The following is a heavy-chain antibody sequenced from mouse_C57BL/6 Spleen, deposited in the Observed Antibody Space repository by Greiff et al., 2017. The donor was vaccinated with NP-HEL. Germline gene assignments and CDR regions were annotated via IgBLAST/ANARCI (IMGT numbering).Heavy chain of an antibody. CDR2: INPYNGGT. V-gene: IGHV1-19*01. CDR1: GYTFTDYY. J-gene: IGHJ3*01. D-gene: IGHD2-2*01. CDR3: AIPYGYDGPPFAY. Sequence: VQLKESGPVLVKPGASVKMSCKASGYTFTDYYMNWVKQSHGKSLEWIGVINPYNGGTSYNQKFKGKATLTVDKSSSTAYMELNSLTSEDSAVYYCAIPYGYDGPPFAYWGHGTLVTVST.